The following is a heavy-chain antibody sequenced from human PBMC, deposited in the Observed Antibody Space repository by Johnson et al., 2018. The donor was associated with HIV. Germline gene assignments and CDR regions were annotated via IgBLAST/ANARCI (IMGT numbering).Heavy chain of an antibody. Sequence: VQLVESGGGLVQPGGSLRLSCAASGITVSSNYMSWVRQTPGKGLEWVSVIGTAGDTYYPGSVKGRFTISRENAKNSLYLQMNSLRAGDTAVYYCARGGPFHAFDIWGHGTTVTVSS. CDR1: GITVSSNY. CDR3: ARGGPFHAFDI. J-gene: IGHJ3*02. CDR2: IGTAGDT. V-gene: IGHV3-13*01. D-gene: IGHD2-21*01.